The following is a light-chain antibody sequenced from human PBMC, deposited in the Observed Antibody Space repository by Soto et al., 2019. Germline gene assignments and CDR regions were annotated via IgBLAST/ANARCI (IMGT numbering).Light chain of an antibody. J-gene: IGLJ1*01. CDR2: EVG. Sequence: QSALTQPASVSGSPGQSITISCTGTSSDVGDYNYVSWYQQHPGKAPKLMIYEVGNRPSGVSSRFSGSKSGNTASLTISGLQAEDEADYYCSSYASSITYVFGTGTKSPS. CDR3: SSYASSITYV. CDR1: SSDVGDYNY. V-gene: IGLV2-14*01.